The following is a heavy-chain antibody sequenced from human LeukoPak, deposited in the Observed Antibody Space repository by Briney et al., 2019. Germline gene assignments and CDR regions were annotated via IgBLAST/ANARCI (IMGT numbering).Heavy chain of an antibody. CDR2: ISADGGST. CDR1: GFTFSRYA. Sequence: SGGSLRLSCAASGFTFSRYAMHWVRQPPGKGLEWVSLISADGGSTFSADSVKGRFSISRDNSKNSLYLQMNSLRSEDTAMYYCAKESGKFDYWGQGTLVAVSS. V-gene: IGHV3-43*02. CDR3: AKESGKFDY. J-gene: IGHJ4*02.